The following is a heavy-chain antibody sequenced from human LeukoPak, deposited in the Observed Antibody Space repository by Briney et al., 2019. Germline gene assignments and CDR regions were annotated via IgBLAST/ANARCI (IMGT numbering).Heavy chain of an antibody. Sequence: SETLSLTCTVSGGSISSSRYYWGWIRQPPGKGLEWIGSIYYSGSTYYNPSLKSRVTISVHTSKNQFSLKLRSVTAADTAVYYCARGLIGYDSSGYPWAGAFNIWGQGTMVTVSS. J-gene: IGHJ3*02. CDR2: IYYSGST. V-gene: IGHV4-39*07. CDR1: GGSISSSRYY. CDR3: ARGLIGYDSSGYPWAGAFNI. D-gene: IGHD3-22*01.